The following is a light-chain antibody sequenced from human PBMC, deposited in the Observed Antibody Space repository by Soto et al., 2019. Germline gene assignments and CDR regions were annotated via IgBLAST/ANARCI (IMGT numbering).Light chain of an antibody. Sequence: SLLTQPASVSGSPGQSITISCTGTSSDVGGYNYVSWYQHHPGKAPKLIIYDVSKRPSGVSNRFSGSKSGNTASLTISGLQPEDEADYYCSSYTTSNTRQIVFGTGTKVTVL. J-gene: IGLJ1*01. V-gene: IGLV2-14*03. CDR2: DVS. CDR3: SSYTTSNTRQIV. CDR1: SSDVGGYNY.